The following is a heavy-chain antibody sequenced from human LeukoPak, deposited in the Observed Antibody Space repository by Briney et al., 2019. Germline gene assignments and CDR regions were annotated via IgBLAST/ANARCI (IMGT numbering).Heavy chain of an antibody. V-gene: IGHV3-30*02. D-gene: IGHD4-11*01. CDR1: GFTCSSYG. CDR2: IRYDGSNK. CDR3: ARDRTRQQLISRKEYYYMDV. J-gene: IGHJ6*03. Sequence: GGSLRLSCAASGFTCSSYGMHWVRQAPGKGLEWVAFIRYDGSNKYYADSVKGRFTISRDNSKNTLYLQMNSLRAEDTAVYYCARDRTRQQLISRKEYYYMDVWGKGTTVTISS.